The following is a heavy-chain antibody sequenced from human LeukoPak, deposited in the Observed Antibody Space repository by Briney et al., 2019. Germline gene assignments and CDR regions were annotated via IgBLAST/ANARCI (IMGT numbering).Heavy chain of an antibody. Sequence: GGSLRLSCAASGFDFGAYEMNWIRQAPGKGLEWVAYFAGSDTTTYYADSVKGRFTISRDNARNSLYLQMNSLRAEDTALYYCTTLGYHLDSWGQGTLVTVSS. CDR2: FAGSDTTT. CDR1: GFDFGAYE. D-gene: IGHD3-22*01. J-gene: IGHJ4*02. CDR3: TTLGYHLDS. V-gene: IGHV3-48*03.